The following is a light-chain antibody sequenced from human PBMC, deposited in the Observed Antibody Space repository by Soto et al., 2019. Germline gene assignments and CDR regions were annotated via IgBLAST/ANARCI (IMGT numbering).Light chain of an antibody. CDR2: DAS. J-gene: IGKJ1*01. CDR3: HYYDKWHQGT. Sequence: EIVMMQFPATLSVSPGERVTLSCRASQSVIQSVTTNLAWYQQKPGQAPRLLIFDASARAVDIPGRFSGSKSGTEFTLTISSLQPEDFAVYYCHYYDKWHQGTFGQGTKVDIK. V-gene: IGKV3D-15*01. CDR1: QSVIQSVTTN.